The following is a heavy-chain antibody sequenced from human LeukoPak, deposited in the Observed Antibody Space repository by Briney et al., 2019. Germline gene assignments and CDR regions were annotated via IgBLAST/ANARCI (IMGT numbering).Heavy chain of an antibody. V-gene: IGHV3-23*01. CDR1: GLTFTNYA. J-gene: IGHJ4*02. Sequence: GGSPRLSCTASGLTFTNYAMTWVRHTPGKGLEYVSVISGSGGATYYADSVKGRFTISRDNSKNTLYLQMNSLRAEDTAVYYCAKDVETGGIRGYFDYWGQGALVTVSS. CDR2: ISGSGGAT. CDR3: AKDVETGGIRGYFDY. D-gene: IGHD3-16*02.